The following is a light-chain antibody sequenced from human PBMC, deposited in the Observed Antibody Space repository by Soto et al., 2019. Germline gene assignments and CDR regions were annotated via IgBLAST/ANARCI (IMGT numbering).Light chain of an antibody. Sequence: EIVLTHSPATLSLSPGERATLSCSASQSVRNNLAWYQQKPGQAPRLLIHGASTRATGIPARFSGSGSGTEFILTISSLQSEDFAVYYCQQYNDWPPWTFGQGTKVDNK. CDR1: QSVRNN. J-gene: IGKJ1*01. V-gene: IGKV3D-15*01. CDR3: QQYNDWPPWT. CDR2: GAS.